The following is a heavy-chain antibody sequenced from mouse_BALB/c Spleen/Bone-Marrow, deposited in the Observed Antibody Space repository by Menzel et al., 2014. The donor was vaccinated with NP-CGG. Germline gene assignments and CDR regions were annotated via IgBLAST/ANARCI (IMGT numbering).Heavy chain of an antibody. J-gene: IGHJ3*01. CDR1: GIDFSRYW. Sequence: EVQLVESGGGLVQPGGSLKLSCAASGIDFSRYWMTWVRQAPGKGLEWIGEINPDSSTINYAPSLKDKFIISRDNAKNTLYLQMSKVRSEDTALYYCAKNYYYGYVAYWGQGTLVTVSA. D-gene: IGHD1-2*01. CDR2: INPDSSTI. V-gene: IGHV4-1*02. CDR3: AKNYYYGYVAY.